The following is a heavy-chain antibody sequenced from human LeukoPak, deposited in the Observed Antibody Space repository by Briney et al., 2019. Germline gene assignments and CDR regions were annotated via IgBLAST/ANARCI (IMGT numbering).Heavy chain of an antibody. J-gene: IGHJ5*02. Sequence: PGGSLRLSCAASGFTVSNNWMNWVRQAPGKGLEWVSLIFSGGDTQYADSVKDRFTISRDASKNTLYLQMSNLRAEDTAVYYCARDPSAVTANTYAWGQGTLVTVFS. CDR2: IFSGGDT. CDR1: GFTVSNNW. D-gene: IGHD2-2*01. V-gene: IGHV3-66*01. CDR3: ARDPSAVTANTYA.